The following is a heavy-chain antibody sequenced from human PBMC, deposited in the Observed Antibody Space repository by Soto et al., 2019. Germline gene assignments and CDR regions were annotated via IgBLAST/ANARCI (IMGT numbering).Heavy chain of an antibody. D-gene: IGHD3-3*01. V-gene: IGHV1-18*01. CDR3: ARDGRAFSIFGETMDV. Sequence: VQLLQSGGEVRKPGASVKVSCKTSGYTFTNYAINWVRQAPGQGLQWMGWISAYSGDTKYAQRFQDRLTVTTDTSTTTASMELRSLRSDDTAVYYCARDGRAFSIFGETMDVWGQGTTVTVSS. CDR2: ISAYSGDT. J-gene: IGHJ6*02. CDR1: GYTFTNYA.